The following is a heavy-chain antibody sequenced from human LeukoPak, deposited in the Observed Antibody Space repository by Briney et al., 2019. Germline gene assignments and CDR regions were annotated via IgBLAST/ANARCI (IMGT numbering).Heavy chain of an antibody. CDR3: AKDDHSGSYSTEYFQH. V-gene: IGHV3-53*05. CDR1: GFIVSSNY. J-gene: IGHJ1*01. D-gene: IGHD1-26*01. CDR2: IYSGGST. Sequence: GGSLRLSCAASGFIVSSNYMSWVRQAPGKGLEWVSVIYSGGSTYYADSVKGRFTISRDNSKNTLYLQMNSLRAEDTAVYYCAKDDHSGSYSTEYFQHWRQGTLVTVSS.